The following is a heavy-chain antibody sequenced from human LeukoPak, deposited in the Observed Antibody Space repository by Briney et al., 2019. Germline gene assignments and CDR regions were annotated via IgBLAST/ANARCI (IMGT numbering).Heavy chain of an antibody. V-gene: IGHV1-2*02. CDR2: INPDSGGT. J-gene: IGHJ4*02. CDR3: ARDRGSNSFDY. Sequence: ASVKVSCKASGYTLTDYYMHWVRQDPGQGLEWMGWINPDSGGTNYAQRFHGRVTMTRDTSISTAYMELSRLTSDDTVVYYCARDRGSNSFDYWGQGTLVTVSA. D-gene: IGHD4-23*01. CDR1: GYTLTDYY.